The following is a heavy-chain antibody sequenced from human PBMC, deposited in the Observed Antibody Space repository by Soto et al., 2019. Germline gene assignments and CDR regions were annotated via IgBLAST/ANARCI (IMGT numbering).Heavy chain of an antibody. CDR1: GFTFSKYA. Sequence: EVQLLESGGGLVQPGGSLRLSCAASGFTFSKYAMNWVRQAPGKGLKWVSGISRSGGNTAYGDAGKGRFTIARDNSKNTLYQQINSLRADDAAVYFCAKGHDFWSSYSYYYGMNVWGQGTTVTVSS. CDR3: AKGHDFWSSYSYYYGMNV. J-gene: IGHJ6*02. CDR2: ISRSGGNT. D-gene: IGHD3-3*01. V-gene: IGHV3-23*01.